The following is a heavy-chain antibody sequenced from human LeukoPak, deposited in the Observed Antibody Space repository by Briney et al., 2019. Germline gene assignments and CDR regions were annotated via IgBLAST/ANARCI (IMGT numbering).Heavy chain of an antibody. CDR2: IYTGGST. J-gene: IGHJ4*02. Sequence: SETLSLTCTLSVGSISSGSYYWSWVRQPAGKGLEWLGRIYTGGSTNYNPSLKSRVTISVDTSKIQFSLKLSSVTAADTAVYYCASVGDYVSYWGQGTLVTVSS. CDR1: VGSISSGSYY. D-gene: IGHD4-17*01. CDR3: ASVGDYVSY. V-gene: IGHV4-61*02.